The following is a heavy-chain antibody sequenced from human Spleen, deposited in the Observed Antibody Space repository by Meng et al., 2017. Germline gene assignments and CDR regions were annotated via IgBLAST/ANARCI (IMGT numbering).Heavy chain of an antibody. CDR3: ARSLFDSAGYDAFDI. Sequence: GESLKISCAASGFSFSNYAIHWVRQAPGKGLEWVAVIWYDATNKYYADSVKGRFTISRDNSKNTLYLEMNSLRAEDTALYYCARSLFDSAGYDAFDIWGQGTVVTVSS. V-gene: IGHV3-33*01. J-gene: IGHJ3*02. CDR2: IWYDATNK. CDR1: GFSFSNYA. D-gene: IGHD3-22*01.